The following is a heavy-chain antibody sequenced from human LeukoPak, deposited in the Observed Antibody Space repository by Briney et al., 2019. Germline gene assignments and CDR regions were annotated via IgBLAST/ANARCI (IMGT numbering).Heavy chain of an antibody. CDR2: ISQSGGTK. D-gene: IGHD2-2*01. J-gene: IGHJ4*02. CDR1: GFTFNNYE. V-gene: IGHV3-48*03. CDR3: AKDLKEGFCSTTNCYGIDS. Sequence: GGSLRLSCVASGFTFNNYEMNWVRQAPGKGLEWVSYISQSGGTKRYTDSVKGRFTISRDNSKNTLFLQMNSLRAEDTALYYCAKDLKEGFCSTTNCYGIDSWGQGTLVTVSS.